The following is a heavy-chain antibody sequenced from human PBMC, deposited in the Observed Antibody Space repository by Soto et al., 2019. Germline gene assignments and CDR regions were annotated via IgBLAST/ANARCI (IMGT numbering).Heavy chain of an antibody. CDR1: GYTFTGYY. D-gene: IGHD6-19*01. CDR3: ARQYGGWYSYYYYGMDV. V-gene: IGHV1-2*02. J-gene: IGHJ6*02. Sequence: ASVKVSCKSSGYTFTGYYMHWVRQAPGQGLEWMGWINPNSGGTNYAQKFQGRVTMTRDTSISTAYMELSRLRSDDTAVYYCARQYGGWYSYYYYGMDVWGQGTTVTVS. CDR2: INPNSGGT.